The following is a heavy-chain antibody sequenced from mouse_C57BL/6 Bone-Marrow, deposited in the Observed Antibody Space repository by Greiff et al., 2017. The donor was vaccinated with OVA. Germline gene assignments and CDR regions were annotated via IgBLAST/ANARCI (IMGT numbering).Heavy chain of an antibody. J-gene: IGHJ4*01. CDR3: TRYYSNYGYAMDY. D-gene: IGHD2-5*01. V-gene: IGHV1-15*01. CDR1: GYTFTDYE. CDR2: IDPETGGT. Sequence: VQLQASGAELVRPGASVTLSCKASGYTFTDYEMHWVKQTPVHGLEWIGAIDPETGGTAYNQKFKGKAILTADKSSSTAYMELRSLTSEDSAVYDCTRYYSNYGYAMDYWGQGTSVTVSS.